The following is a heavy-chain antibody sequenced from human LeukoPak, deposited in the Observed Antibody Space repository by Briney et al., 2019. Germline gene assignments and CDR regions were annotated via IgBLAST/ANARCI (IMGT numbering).Heavy chain of an antibody. D-gene: IGHD3-10*01. CDR3: ARARLLWFGEYHSDY. CDR1: GCSISSYY. V-gene: IGHV4-59*01. J-gene: IGHJ4*02. Sequence: PSETLSLTCTVSGCSISSYYWIWLRQPPGKGLEWIGYIYYSGSTNYNPSLKSRVTISVNTSKNQFSLKLSPVTAADAAFYYCARARLLWFGEYHSDYWGQGTLVTVSS. CDR2: IYYSGST.